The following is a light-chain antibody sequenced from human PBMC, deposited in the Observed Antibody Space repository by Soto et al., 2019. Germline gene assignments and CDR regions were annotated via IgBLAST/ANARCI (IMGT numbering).Light chain of an antibody. Sequence: QSVLTQRPSVSGSPGQSVTISCTGTSSDIGSYDRVTWYQQPPGTVPKLMIYEVTKRPSGVPDRFSGSKSGNTASLTISGLQAEDESDYYCSSFTTSKTYVFGTGTKLTVL. CDR2: EVT. J-gene: IGLJ1*01. CDR1: SSDIGSYDR. V-gene: IGLV2-18*02. CDR3: SSFTTSKTYV.